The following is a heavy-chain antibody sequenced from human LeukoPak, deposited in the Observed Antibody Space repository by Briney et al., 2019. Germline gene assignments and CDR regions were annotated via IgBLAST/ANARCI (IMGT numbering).Heavy chain of an antibody. CDR3: ARKYYDSLDWLDP. V-gene: IGHV1-69*13. CDR2: IIPIFGTA. Sequence: SVKVSCKASGGTFSSYAISWVRQAPGQGLEWMGGIIPIFGTANYAQKFQGRVTITADESTSTAYMELSSLRSEDTAMYYCARKYYDSLDWLDPWGQGTLVTVSS. J-gene: IGHJ5*02. D-gene: IGHD3-3*01. CDR1: GGTFSSYA.